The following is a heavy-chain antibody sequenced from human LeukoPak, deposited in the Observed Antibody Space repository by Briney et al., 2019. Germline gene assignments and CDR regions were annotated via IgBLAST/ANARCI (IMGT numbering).Heavy chain of an antibody. CDR1: GYSISSGYY. Sequence: SETLSLTCAVSGYSISSGYYWGWIRQPPGKGLEWIGSIYHSGSTYYNPSLKSRVTISVDTSKNQFSLKLSSVTAADTAVYYCAREPYSSSWVDYWGQGTLVTVSS. V-gene: IGHV4-38-2*02. J-gene: IGHJ4*02. CDR3: AREPYSSSWVDY. CDR2: IYHSGST. D-gene: IGHD6-13*01.